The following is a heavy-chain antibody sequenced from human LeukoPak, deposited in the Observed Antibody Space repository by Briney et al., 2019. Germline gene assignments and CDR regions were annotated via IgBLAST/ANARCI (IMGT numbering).Heavy chain of an antibody. V-gene: IGHV4-39*01. CDR1: GFTFSSNA. D-gene: IGHD6-19*01. J-gene: IGHJ4*02. CDR2: IYYSGST. Sequence: GSLRLSCAASGFTFSSNAMSWIRQPPGKGLEWIGSIYYSGSTYYNPSLKSRVTISVDTSKNQFSLKLSSVTAADTAVYYCARDSTSGVAVDYFDYWGQGTLVTVSS. CDR3: ARDSTSGVAVDYFDY.